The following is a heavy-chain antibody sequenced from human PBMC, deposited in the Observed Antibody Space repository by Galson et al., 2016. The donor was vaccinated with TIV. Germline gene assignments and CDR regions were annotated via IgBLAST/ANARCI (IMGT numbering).Heavy chain of an antibody. J-gene: IGHJ2*01. D-gene: IGHD2-2*01. CDR1: GFTFSNYW. CDR3: ARDLLVEVPAAIYFDL. CDR2: INQDGSKK. Sequence: LRLSCAASGFTFSNYWMSWIRQAPGKGLEWVANINQDGSKKYHVDSVKGRFTISRDNAKNSLYLQMNSLRAEDTAVYYCARDLLVEVPAAIYFDLWGRGTLLTVST. V-gene: IGHV3-7*01.